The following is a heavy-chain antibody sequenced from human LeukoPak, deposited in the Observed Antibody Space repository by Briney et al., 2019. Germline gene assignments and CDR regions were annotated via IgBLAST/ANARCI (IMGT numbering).Heavy chain of an antibody. J-gene: IGHJ4*02. D-gene: IGHD6-13*01. CDR3: VGSSWYYFDY. V-gene: IGHV4-38-2*02. CDR2: IYHSGST. Sequence: SETLSLTCTVSGYSISSGYYWGWIRQPPGKGLEWIGSIYHSGSTYYNPSLKSRVTISVDTSKNQFPLKLSSVTAADTAVYYCVGSSWYYFDYWGQGTLVTVSS. CDR1: GYSISSGYY.